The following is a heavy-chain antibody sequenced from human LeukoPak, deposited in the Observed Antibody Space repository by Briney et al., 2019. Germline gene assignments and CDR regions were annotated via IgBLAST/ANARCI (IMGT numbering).Heavy chain of an antibody. Sequence: GGSLRLSCAASGFTFSRYWMTWVRQAPGKGQEWVANIKEDGSEKNYVDSVKGRFTISRDNAKNSAFLQMNSLRADDTAVYYCARDTRYGDNDYWGQGTLVTVSS. CDR2: IKEDGSEK. CDR3: ARDTRYGDNDY. J-gene: IGHJ4*02. CDR1: GFTFSRYW. D-gene: IGHD4-17*01. V-gene: IGHV3-7*05.